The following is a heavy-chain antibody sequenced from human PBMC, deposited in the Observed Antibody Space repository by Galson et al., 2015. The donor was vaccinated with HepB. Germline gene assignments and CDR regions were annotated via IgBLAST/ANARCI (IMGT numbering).Heavy chain of an antibody. Sequence: SLRLSCAASGFTLTNVWMSWVRQAPGKGLEWVGRIKSKINGETKEYAESVEGRFTVSRDDSTSTLHLQMNSLKVEDTAVYYCTTGPYDFWTDYSPLDYWGQGTLVTVSS. CDR3: TTGPYDFWTDYSPLDY. J-gene: IGHJ4*02. D-gene: IGHD3-3*01. CDR2: IKSKINGETK. CDR1: GFTLTNVW. V-gene: IGHV3-15*01.